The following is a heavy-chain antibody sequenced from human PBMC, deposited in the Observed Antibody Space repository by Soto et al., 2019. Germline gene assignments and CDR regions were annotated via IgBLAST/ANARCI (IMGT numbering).Heavy chain of an antibody. D-gene: IGHD2-15*01. CDR1: GFSLSADGVG. CDR3: AHSQRRDRCSGGNCYHFDY. J-gene: IGHJ4*02. CDR2: FFWDNDK. V-gene: IGHV2-5*02. Sequence: KESGPTLVKPTQTLTLTCTCSGFSLSADGVGVGWFRQPPGQALEWLAIFFWDNDKRYSSSLRSRLTITRDTSSNLVVLTMANMDPVDTATYFCAHSQRRDRCSGGNCYHFDYWGQGTLVTVSS.